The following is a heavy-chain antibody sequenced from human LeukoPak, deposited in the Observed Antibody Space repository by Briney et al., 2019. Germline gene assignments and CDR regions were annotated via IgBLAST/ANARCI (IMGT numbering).Heavy chain of an antibody. CDR3: ARETTVTPTFDY. CDR2: ISGSGGTA. J-gene: IGHJ4*02. V-gene: IGHV3-23*01. Sequence: PGGSLRLSCAASGFTFSSSAMSWVRQAPGKGLEWVSAISGSGGTAYYADSVKGRFTISRDNSKNTLYLQMNSLRAEDTAVYYCARETTVTPTFDYWGQGTLVTVSS. CDR1: GFTFSSSA. D-gene: IGHD4-17*01.